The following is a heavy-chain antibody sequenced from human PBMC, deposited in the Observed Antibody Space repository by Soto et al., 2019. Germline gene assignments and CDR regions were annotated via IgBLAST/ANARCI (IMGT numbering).Heavy chain of an antibody. CDR2: INSDGSST. CDR1: GFTFTSYS. V-gene: IGHV3-74*01. CDR3: ARDRIENYYYGMDV. Sequence: GGSLRLSCAASGFTFTSYSMNWVRQAPGQGLEWVSRINSDGSSTSYADSVKGRFTISSDNAKNTLYLQMNSLRAEDTAVYYCARDRIENYYYGMDVWGQGTTVTVSS. J-gene: IGHJ6*02.